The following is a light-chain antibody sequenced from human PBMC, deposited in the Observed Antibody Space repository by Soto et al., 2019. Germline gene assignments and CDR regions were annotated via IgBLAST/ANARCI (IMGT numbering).Light chain of an antibody. V-gene: IGKV2-30*01. J-gene: IGKJ4*01. Sequence: DVVMTQSPLSLPVTLGQPASISCRSSQSLGYNDGNTYLSWFQQRPGQSPRRLIYKVSNRDSGVPDRFSGSGSGTDFTLKISRVEAEDVGIYYCMQGTHWPLTFGGGTKVEIK. CDR1: QSLGYNDGNTY. CDR3: MQGTHWPLT. CDR2: KVS.